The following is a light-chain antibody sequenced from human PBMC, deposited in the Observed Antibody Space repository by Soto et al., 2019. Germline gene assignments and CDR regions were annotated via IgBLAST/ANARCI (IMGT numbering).Light chain of an antibody. J-gene: IGKJ1*01. Sequence: EIVLTQSPATLSLSPGERATLSCRASQSVSSYLAWYQQKPGQAPRLLIYDASNRATGIPARFSGSGSGTDFTLTISSLEPEDFAVYYCQQYNNWPLQTFGQGTKVEVQ. CDR3: QQYNNWPLQT. CDR1: QSVSSY. V-gene: IGKV3-11*01. CDR2: DAS.